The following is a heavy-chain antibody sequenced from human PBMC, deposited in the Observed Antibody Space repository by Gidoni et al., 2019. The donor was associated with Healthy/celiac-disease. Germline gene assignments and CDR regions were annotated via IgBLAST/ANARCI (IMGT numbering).Heavy chain of an antibody. CDR2: ISSSGSTI. CDR1: GFTFSSYE. D-gene: IGHD3-22*01. V-gene: IGHV3-48*03. CDR3: ARDLAYYDSSGTFDD. J-gene: IGHJ4*02. Sequence: EVQLVESGGGLVQPGGSLRLSCAASGFTFSSYEMNWVRQAPGKGLEWVSYISSSGSTIYYADSVKGRFTIYRDNAKNSLYLQMNSLRAEDTAVYYCARDLAYYDSSGTFDDWGQGTLVTVSS.